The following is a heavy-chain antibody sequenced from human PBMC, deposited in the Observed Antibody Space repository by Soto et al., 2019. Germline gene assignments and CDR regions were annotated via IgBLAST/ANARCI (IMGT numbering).Heavy chain of an antibody. Sequence: QVQLVDSGGGLVRPGGSLRLSCAASGFSFSDHFMTWIRQAPGKGLEWVPCISSPSSYTVYADSVRGRFTISRDNAKHTLYLQMDTLTVEDTAVYYCARGRSNSTAVDFWGQGTLVTVSS. CDR1: GFSFSDHF. CDR3: ARGRSNSTAVDF. D-gene: IGHD2-2*01. CDR2: ISSPSSYT. J-gene: IGHJ4*02. V-gene: IGHV3-11*05.